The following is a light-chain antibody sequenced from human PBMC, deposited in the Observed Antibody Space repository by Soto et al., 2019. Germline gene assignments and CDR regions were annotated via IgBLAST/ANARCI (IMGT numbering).Light chain of an antibody. CDR2: VAS. Sequence: DIQMTQSPSSLSASGGDSVTIACRASQYISTYLNWYQKKTGKATKLLIYVASNLQSGVPSRFSGSGSGIDFPLPISSLQPEYIATYYCQESYSTSFGQGTKVDIK. CDR1: QYISTY. V-gene: IGKV1-39*01. CDR3: QESYSTS. J-gene: IGKJ1*01.